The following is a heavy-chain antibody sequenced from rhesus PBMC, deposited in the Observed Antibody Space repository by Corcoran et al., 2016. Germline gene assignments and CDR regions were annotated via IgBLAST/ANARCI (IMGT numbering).Heavy chain of an antibody. CDR2: IKGTSGRT. D-gene: IGHD1-14*01. CDR1: GGSFSGYS. J-gene: IGHJ4*01. V-gene: IGHV4-165*01. Sequence: QVQLQESGPGLVKPSETLSLTCAVSGGSFSGYSCGWIRQPPGKGLEWIGFIKGTSGRTDYNPTLKSRVTISTDTAKNQVSLKLNSVTAADTAVYYCARGRTSWHVDYWGQGVLVTVSS. CDR3: ARGRTSWHVDY.